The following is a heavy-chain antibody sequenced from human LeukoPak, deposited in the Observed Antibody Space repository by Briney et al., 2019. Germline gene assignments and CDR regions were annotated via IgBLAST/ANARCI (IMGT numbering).Heavy chain of an antibody. D-gene: IGHD6-6*01. V-gene: IGHV1-46*01. CDR3: ATGGIAARLPEDY. J-gene: IGHJ4*02. Sequence: ASVKVSCKASGYTFSSYYMHWVRQAPGQGHEWVGIINPSGGSTSYPQKFQGRVTMTRDTSTSTVYMELSSLRSQDTAVYYCATGGIAARLPEDYWGQGTLVTVSS. CDR1: GYTFSSYY. CDR2: INPSGGST.